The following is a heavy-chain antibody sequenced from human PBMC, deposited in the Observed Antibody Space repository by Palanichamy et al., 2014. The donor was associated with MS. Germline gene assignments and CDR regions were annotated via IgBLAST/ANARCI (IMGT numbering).Heavy chain of an antibody. CDR2: ISSSSSYI. D-gene: IGHD4-17*01. J-gene: IGHJ3*02. V-gene: IGHV3-21*01. CDR1: GFTFSSYS. CDR3: ARDQTTTVTTDAFDI. Sequence: EVQLVESGGGLVKPGESLRLSCAASGFTFSSYSMNWVRQAPGKGLEWVSSISSSSSYIYYADSVKGRFTISRDNAKNSLYLQMNSLRAEDTAVYYCARDQTTTVTTDAFDIWGQGTMVTVSS.